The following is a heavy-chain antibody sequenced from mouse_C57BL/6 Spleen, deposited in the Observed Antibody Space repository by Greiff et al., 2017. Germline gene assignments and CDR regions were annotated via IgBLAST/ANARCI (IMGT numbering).Heavy chain of an antibody. V-gene: IGHV1-81*01. J-gene: IGHJ2*01. CDR2: IYPRSGNT. D-gene: IGHD1-1*01. Sequence: VMLVESGAELARPGASVKLSCKASGYTFTSYGISWVKQRTGQGLEWIGEIYPRSGNTYYNEKFKGKATLTADKSSSTAYMELRSLTSEDSAVYFCARRGTTGPFDYWGQGTTLTVSS. CDR1: GYTFTSYG. CDR3: ARRGTTGPFDY.